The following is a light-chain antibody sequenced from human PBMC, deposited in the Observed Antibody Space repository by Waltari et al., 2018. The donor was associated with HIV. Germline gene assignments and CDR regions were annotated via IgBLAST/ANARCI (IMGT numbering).Light chain of an antibody. CDR1: QSIGSS. J-gene: IGKJ1*01. CDR2: YAS. V-gene: IGKV6-21*01. CDR3: HQSSSLPPWT. Sequence: EIVLTQSPDFQSVTPTEKVTITCRASQSIGSSLHWYQQKPDQSPNLLIKYASQSFSGVPSRFSDSGSGTNFTPTINSLEAEDAATYYCHQSSSLPPWTFGQGTKVEIK.